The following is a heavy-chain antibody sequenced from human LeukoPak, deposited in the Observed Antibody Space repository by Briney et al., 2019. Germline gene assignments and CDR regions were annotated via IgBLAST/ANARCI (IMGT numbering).Heavy chain of an antibody. V-gene: IGHV4-31*03. J-gene: IGHJ4*02. CDR3: ARAGPRYCSGGSCYSVDY. CDR2: IYYSGST. Sequence: SLTLSLTCTVSGGSISSGGYYWSWIRQHPGKGLEWIGYIYYSGSTYYNPSLKSRVTISVDTSKNQFSLKLSSVTAADTAVYYCARAGPRYCSGGSCYSVDYWGQGTLVTVSS. D-gene: IGHD2-15*01. CDR1: GGSISSGGYY.